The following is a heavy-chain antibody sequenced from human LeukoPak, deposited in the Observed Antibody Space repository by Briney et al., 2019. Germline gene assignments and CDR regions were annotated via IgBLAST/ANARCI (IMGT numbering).Heavy chain of an antibody. Sequence: GGSLRLSCSASGFTFTNAWMSWVRQAPGKGLEWVSYISSSSSYTNYADSVKGRFTISRDNAKNSLYLQMNSLRAEDTAVYYCARVVGWFGETSYFDYWGQGTLVTVSS. CDR2: ISSSSSYT. D-gene: IGHD3-10*01. CDR1: GFTFTNAW. J-gene: IGHJ4*02. V-gene: IGHV3-11*05. CDR3: ARVVGWFGETSYFDY.